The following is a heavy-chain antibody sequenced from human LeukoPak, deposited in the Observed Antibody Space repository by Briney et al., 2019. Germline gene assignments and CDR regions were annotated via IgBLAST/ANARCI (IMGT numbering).Heavy chain of an antibody. V-gene: IGHV4-39*01. J-gene: IGHJ4*02. CDR3: ARRFSGGSFDY. Sequence: SETLSLTCTVSGGSISSSSYYWGWIRLPPGTGLEWIGSIYYSGSTYYNPSLKSRVTISVDTSKNQFSLKLSSVTAADTAVYYCARRFSGGSFDYWGQGTLVTVSS. D-gene: IGHD6-19*01. CDR1: GGSISSSSYY. CDR2: IYYSGST.